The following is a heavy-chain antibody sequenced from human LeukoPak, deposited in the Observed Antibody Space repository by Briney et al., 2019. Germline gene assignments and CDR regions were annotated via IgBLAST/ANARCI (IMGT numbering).Heavy chain of an antibody. CDR1: GFTFSSYA. D-gene: IGHD3-16*01. CDR3: ARVRGAYYFDY. CDR2: ISSNGGST. J-gene: IGHJ4*02. Sequence: PGGSLRLSCAASGFTFSSYAMHWVRQAPGKGLEFASAISSNGGSTYFANSVKGRFTISRDNSKSTLFLQMGSLRAEDMAVYYCARVRGAYYFDYWGQGTLVTVSS. V-gene: IGHV3-64*01.